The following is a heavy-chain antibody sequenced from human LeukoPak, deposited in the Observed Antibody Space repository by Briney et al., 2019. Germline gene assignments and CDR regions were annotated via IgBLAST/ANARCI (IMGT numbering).Heavy chain of an antibody. Sequence: PSETLSLTCTVSGGSISSGSYYWSWIRQPAGKGLEWIGRIYTSGSTNYNPSLKSRVTISVDTSKNQFSLKLSSVTAADTAVYYCARDGSTATHPPYYYYMDVWGKGTTVTVSS. J-gene: IGHJ6*03. CDR1: GGSISSGSYY. V-gene: IGHV4-61*02. D-gene: IGHD1-1*01. CDR3: ARDGSTATHPPYYYYMDV. CDR2: IYTSGST.